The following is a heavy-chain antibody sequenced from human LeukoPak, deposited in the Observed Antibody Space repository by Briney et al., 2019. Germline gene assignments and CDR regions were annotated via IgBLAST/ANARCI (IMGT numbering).Heavy chain of an antibody. CDR1: GFTVSSNY. CDR2: IYSGGST. J-gene: IGHJ6*02. V-gene: IGHV3-53*01. Sequence: GGSLRLSCAASGFTVSSNYMSWVRQAPGKGLEWVSVIYSGGSTYYADSVKGRFTISRDNSKNTLYLQMNSLRAEDTAVYYCARDRIYCSGGSCENYYYGMDVWGQGTTVTVSS. D-gene: IGHD2-15*01. CDR3: ARDRIYCSGGSCENYYYGMDV.